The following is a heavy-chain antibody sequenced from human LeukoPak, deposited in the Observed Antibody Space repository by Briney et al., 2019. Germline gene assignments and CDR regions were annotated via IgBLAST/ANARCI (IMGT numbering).Heavy chain of an antibody. CDR1: GFTFSNYG. CDR2: IWSDGIKE. J-gene: IGHJ4*02. V-gene: IGHV3-33*01. Sequence: GSLRLPCAPSGFTFSNYGMHWVRQAPGKGLEWVAVIWSDGIKESYADSVKGRFTISRDNSMNTLYLQMNSLRVEDTAVYYCARDDCSSPSCYGYWGQGTLVAVSS. D-gene: IGHD2-2*01. CDR3: ARDDCSSPSCYGY.